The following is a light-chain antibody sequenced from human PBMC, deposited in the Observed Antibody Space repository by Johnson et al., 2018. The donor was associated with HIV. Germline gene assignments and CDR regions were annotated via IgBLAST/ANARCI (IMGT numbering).Light chain of an antibody. CDR2: ENN. V-gene: IGLV1-51*02. CDR1: SSNIGNNY. J-gene: IGLJ1*01. CDR3: GTWDSSRSAV. Sequence: QSVLTQPPSVSAAPGQKVTISCSGSSSNIGNNYVSWYQQLPGTAPKLLIYENNKRPSGIPDRFSDSKSGTSATLGITGLQTGDEADYYCGTWDSSRSAVFGTGHKVTGL.